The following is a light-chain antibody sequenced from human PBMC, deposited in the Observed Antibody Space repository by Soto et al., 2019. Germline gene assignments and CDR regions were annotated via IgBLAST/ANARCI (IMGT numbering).Light chain of an antibody. J-gene: IGLJ3*02. CDR3: CSYAGSSLWV. Sequence: QSALTQPRSVSGSPGQSVTISCTGTSSDVGVYNYVSWYQQHPGKAPQLVIYDVIKRPSGVPDRFSGSKSGNTASLTISGLLAEYEAHYYFCSYAGSSLWVFGGGTKVTVL. V-gene: IGLV2-11*01. CDR2: DVI. CDR1: SSDVGVYNY.